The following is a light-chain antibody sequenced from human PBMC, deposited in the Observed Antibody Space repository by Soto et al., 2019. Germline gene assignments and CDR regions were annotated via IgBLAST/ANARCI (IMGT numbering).Light chain of an antibody. Sequence: DVQRTQSPSTLSASVGDRVPITCRASQSISKWLAWYQPQPGKAPKLLMYDVSSLESGVPSRFSGSGSGTESTLTIRSLKSDDFATYYCQQYHSYRTFGQGTKLAIK. CDR2: DVS. V-gene: IGKV1-5*01. J-gene: IGKJ1*01. CDR3: QQYHSYRT. CDR1: QSISKW.